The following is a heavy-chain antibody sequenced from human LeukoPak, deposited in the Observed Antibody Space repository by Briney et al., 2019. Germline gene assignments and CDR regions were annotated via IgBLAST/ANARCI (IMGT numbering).Heavy chain of an antibody. CDR3: ARGVARSSKFHFSYYFDY. Sequence: SETLSLTCTVSGGSISSSTYYWGWIRQAPGKGLEWIGSIYYSGSTYYNPSLKSRVTISVDTSKNQFSLNLSSVTAADTAVYYCARGVARSSKFHFSYYFDYWGQGTLVTVSS. J-gene: IGHJ4*02. V-gene: IGHV4-39*07. CDR2: IYYSGST. D-gene: IGHD6-6*01. CDR1: GGSISSSTYY.